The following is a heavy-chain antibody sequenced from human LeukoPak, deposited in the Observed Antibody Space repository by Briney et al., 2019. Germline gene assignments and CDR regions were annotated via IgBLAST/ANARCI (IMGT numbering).Heavy chain of an antibody. Sequence: PGASLRLPCAASGFTFSNYAMSWVRQAPGKGLEWVSAISGTGGSIYYADSVKGRFTISRDNSKNTLYLQMNSLRAADTAVYYCAKGQRWELPFDYWGQGTLVTVSS. CDR2: ISGTGGSI. CDR1: GFTFSNYA. J-gene: IGHJ4*02. D-gene: IGHD1-26*01. CDR3: AKGQRWELPFDY. V-gene: IGHV3-23*01.